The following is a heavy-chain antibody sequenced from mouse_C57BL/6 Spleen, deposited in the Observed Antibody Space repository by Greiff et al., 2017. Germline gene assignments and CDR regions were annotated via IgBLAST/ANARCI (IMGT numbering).Heavy chain of an antibody. J-gene: IGHJ1*03. V-gene: IGHV1-42*01. Sequence: VHVKQSGPELVKPGASVKISCKASGYSFTGYYMNWVKQSPEKSLEWIGEINPSTGGTTYNQKFKAKATLTVDKSSSTAYMQLKSLTSEDSAVYYCARSNWDGDWYFDVWGTGTTVTVSS. CDR2: INPSTGGT. D-gene: IGHD4-1*01. CDR3: ARSNWDGDWYFDV. CDR1: GYSFTGYY.